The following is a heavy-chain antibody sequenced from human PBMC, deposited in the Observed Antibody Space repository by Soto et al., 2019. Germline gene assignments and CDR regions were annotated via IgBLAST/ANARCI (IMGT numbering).Heavy chain of an antibody. CDR2: ISSSSGTI. D-gene: IGHD2-15*01. CDR3: ARAYCSGDGCFSYFDY. Sequence: GGSLRLSCAASGFPFSSYNMNWVRQAPGKGLEWVSYISSSSGTIYYADSVKGRFTVSRDNAESSLFVQMNSLRAEDTAIYYCARAYCSGDGCFSYFDYWGQGALVTVSS. V-gene: IGHV3-48*01. CDR1: GFPFSSYN. J-gene: IGHJ4*02.